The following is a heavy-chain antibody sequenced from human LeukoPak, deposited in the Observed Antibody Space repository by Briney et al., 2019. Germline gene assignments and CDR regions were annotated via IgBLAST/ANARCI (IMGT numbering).Heavy chain of an antibody. Sequence: ASVKVSCKASGGTFISYAISWVRQAPGQGLEWMGGITPMFGTANYAQKFQGRVTITADESTSTAYMELSSLRSEDTAVYYCVRDGSYYDSSGYHYLYWGQGTLVTVSS. CDR3: VRDGSYYDSSGYHYLY. V-gene: IGHV1-69*13. CDR1: GGTFISYA. D-gene: IGHD3-22*01. J-gene: IGHJ4*02. CDR2: ITPMFGTA.